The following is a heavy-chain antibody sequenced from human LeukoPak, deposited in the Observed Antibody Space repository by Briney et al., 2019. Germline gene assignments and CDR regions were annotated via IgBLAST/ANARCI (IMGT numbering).Heavy chain of an antibody. D-gene: IGHD3-10*01. J-gene: IGHJ6*04. V-gene: IGHV4-34*01. CDR1: GRSLSGYY. CDR3: ARLRVRGVIITHYYYGMDV. Sequence: SETLSLTCAVYGRSLSGYYWSWIRQPPGKGLEWIREINHSGSTNYNPSLKSRVTISVDTSKNQFSLKLSSVTAADTAVYYCARLRVRGVIITHYYYGMDVWGKGPTVTVSS. CDR2: INHSGST.